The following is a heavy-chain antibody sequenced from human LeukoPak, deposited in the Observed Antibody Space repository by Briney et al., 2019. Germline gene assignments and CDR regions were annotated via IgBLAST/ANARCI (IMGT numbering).Heavy chain of an antibody. J-gene: IGHJ4*02. CDR3: ARGHCSGGSCYYY. Sequence: PSETLSLTCAVYGGSFSGCYWSWIRQPPGKGLEWIGEINHSGSTNYNPSLKSRVTISVDTSKNQFSLKLSSVTAADTAVYYCARGHCSGGSCYYYWGQGTLVTVSS. CDR2: INHSGST. V-gene: IGHV4-34*01. D-gene: IGHD2-15*01. CDR1: GGSFSGCY.